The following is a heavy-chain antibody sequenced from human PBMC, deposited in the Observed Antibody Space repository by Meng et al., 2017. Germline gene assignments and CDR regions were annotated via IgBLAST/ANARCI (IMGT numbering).Heavy chain of an antibody. CDR1: GYNFPDYY. CDR3: ARDEDISAAGKLFGDY. J-gene: IGHJ4*02. Sequence: QVQVVQLGAEGKKPGASVKVSCKPSGYNFPDYYIPWVRQAPGQGLEWMGRIDPKNGDTHYAQKFQGRVTMTGDTSISTAYMDLSGLRSDDTAVYYCARDEDISAAGKLFGDYWGQGTLVTVSS. D-gene: IGHD6-13*01. V-gene: IGHV1-2*06. CDR2: IDPKNGDT.